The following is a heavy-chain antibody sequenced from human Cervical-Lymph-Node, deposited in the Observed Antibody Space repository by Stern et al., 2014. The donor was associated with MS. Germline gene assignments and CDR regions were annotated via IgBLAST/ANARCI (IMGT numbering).Heavy chain of an antibody. V-gene: IGHV1-69*01. CDR3: ARPTSVTVGTMDV. CDR1: GDTFSSYA. J-gene: IGHJ6*02. Sequence: QVQLGQSGAEVKKPGSSVKVSCKVSGDTFSSYAINWVRQAPGQGLEWVGGIIPIFATANYARKFQGRVTITADDSTSTVYMELSNLKSEDTAVYYCARPTSVTVGTMDVWGQGTTVTVSS. CDR2: IIPIFATA. D-gene: IGHD4-17*01.